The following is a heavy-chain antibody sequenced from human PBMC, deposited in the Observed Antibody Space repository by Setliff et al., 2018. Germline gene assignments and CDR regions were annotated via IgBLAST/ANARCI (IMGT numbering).Heavy chain of an antibody. CDR2: ISGSSTYI. J-gene: IGHJ3*02. CDR3: ASAGHSGSWFPFDAFHI. Sequence: LRLSCAASGFTFSTHSMNWVRQAPGKGLEWVSSISGSSTYIYYADSMKGRFTISRDNAKNSLYLQMNSLRAEDTAVYYCASAGHSGSWFPFDAFHIWGQGTMVTVSS. CDR1: GFTFSTHS. D-gene: IGHD6-13*01. V-gene: IGHV3-21*01.